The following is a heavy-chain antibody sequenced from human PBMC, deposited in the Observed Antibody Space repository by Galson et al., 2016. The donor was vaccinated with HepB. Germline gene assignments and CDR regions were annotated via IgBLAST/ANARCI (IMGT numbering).Heavy chain of an antibody. V-gene: IGHV3-7*02. CDR3: ARQKYSSGRWPIKKRNNWFDP. CDR1: GFSFSSYW. Sequence: SLRLSCAASGFSFSSYWMSWVRQAPGKGLEWVANIKQDGSEKYFLASVKGRFTVSRDNAQTSLYLQMNSLRAEDTAVYYCARQKYSSGRWPIKKRNNWFDPWGQGTLVTVSS. CDR2: IKQDGSEK. J-gene: IGHJ5*02. D-gene: IGHD6-19*01.